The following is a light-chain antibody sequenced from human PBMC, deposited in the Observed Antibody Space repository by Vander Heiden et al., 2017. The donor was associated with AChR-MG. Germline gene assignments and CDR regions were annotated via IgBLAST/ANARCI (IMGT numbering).Light chain of an antibody. J-gene: IGKJ1*01. Sequence: DIQMTQSPSTLSASVGDRVTITCRASQSVSSRLAWYRQKPGKAPDLLIYKASSLQSGVPSRFSGSGSGTEFTLTISRLQPDDFATYYCQQDHTYSWTFGQGTQVEVK. CDR3: QQDHTYSWT. V-gene: IGKV1-5*03. CDR1: QSVSSR. CDR2: KAS.